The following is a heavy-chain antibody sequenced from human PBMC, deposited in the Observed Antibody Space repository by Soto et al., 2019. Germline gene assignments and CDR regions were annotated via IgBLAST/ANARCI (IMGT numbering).Heavy chain of an antibody. CDR1: GGSVTKSGYY. J-gene: IGHJ4*02. CDR2: VYYRGRS. CDR3: VSQRTTVPTQAYFDY. D-gene: IGHD4-17*01. V-gene: IGHV4-39*01. Sequence: SETLSLTCTVSGGSVTKSGYYWGWIRQSPGKGLEWIGSVYYRGRSYSKSSVKSRVTISVDTSKNRFSLSLNSVTASDTAVYFCVSQRTTVPTQAYFDYWGPGALVTVSS.